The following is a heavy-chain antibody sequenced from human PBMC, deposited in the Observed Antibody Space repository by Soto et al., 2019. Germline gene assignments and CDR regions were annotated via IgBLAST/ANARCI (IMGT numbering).Heavy chain of an antibody. CDR2: ISYDGSNK. V-gene: IGHV3-30*18. J-gene: IGHJ4*02. CDR3: AKGPGYSSSWYKN. D-gene: IGHD6-13*01. Sequence: GGSLRLSCAASGFTFSSYGMHWVRQAPGKGLEWVAVISYDGSNKYYADSVKGRFTISRDNSKNTLYLQMNSLRAEDTAVYYCAKGPGYSSSWYKNWGQGTLVTVSS. CDR1: GFTFSSYG.